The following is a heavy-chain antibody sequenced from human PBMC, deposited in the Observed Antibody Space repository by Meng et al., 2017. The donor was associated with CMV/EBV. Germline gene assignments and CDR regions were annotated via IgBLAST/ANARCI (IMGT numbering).Heavy chain of an antibody. CDR3: ARRYNWNDGSWGIVVGEDWTPTNYYYYGMDV. CDR2: ISSSSSYI. J-gene: IGHJ6*02. D-gene: IGHD1-1*01. CDR1: GFTFSSYS. V-gene: IGHV3-21*01. Sequence: GESLKISCAASGFTFSSYSTNWVRQAPGKGLEWVSSISSSSSYIYYADSVKGRFTISRDNAKNSLYLQMNSLRAEDTAVYYCARRYNWNDGSWGIVVGEDWTPTNYYYYGMDVWGQGTTVTVSS.